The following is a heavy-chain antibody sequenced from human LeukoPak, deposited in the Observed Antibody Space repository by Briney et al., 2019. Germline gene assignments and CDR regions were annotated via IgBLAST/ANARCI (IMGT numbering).Heavy chain of an antibody. CDR1: GFTFSSYS. CDR2: ISSSSSYI. J-gene: IGHJ4*02. CDR3: ARGPVYSSGLSDD. V-gene: IGHV3-21*01. Sequence: PGGSLRLSCAASGFTFSSYSMNWVRQAPGKGLEWVSSISSSSSYIYYADSVKGRFTISRDNAKNSLYLQMNSLRAEDMAVYYCARGPVYSSGLSDDWGQGTLVTVSS. D-gene: IGHD6-19*01.